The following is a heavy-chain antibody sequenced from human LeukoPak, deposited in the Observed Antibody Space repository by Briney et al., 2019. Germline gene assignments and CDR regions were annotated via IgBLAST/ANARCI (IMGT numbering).Heavy chain of an antibody. D-gene: IGHD3-9*01. V-gene: IGHV4-59*01. CDR2: IFYSGST. CDR3: ARVLRYFSNGMDV. Sequence: PETLSLTCTVSGGSISGYYWSWIRQPPGKGLEWIGYIFYSGSTNYNPSLKSRVTISVDTSRNQFSLKLSSVTAADTAVYYCARVLRYFSNGMDVWGKGTTVTVSS. CDR1: GGSISGYY. J-gene: IGHJ6*04.